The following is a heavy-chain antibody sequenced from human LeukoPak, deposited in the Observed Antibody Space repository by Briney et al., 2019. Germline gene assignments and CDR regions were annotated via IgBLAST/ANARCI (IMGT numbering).Heavy chain of an antibody. Sequence: SETLSLTCAVSGYSISSGYYWGWIRQPPGKGLEWIGSIYHSGSTYYNPSLKSRVTVSVDTSKNLFALKLSSVSAANTAVYYCARSTFAGGNVNFDYWGQGTLVTVSS. J-gene: IGHJ4*02. CDR2: IYHSGST. CDR3: ARSTFAGGNVNFDY. CDR1: GYSISSGYY. D-gene: IGHD4-23*01. V-gene: IGHV4-38-2*01.